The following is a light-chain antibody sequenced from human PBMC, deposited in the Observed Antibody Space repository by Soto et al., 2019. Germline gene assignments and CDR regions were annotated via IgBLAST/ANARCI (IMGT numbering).Light chain of an antibody. CDR3: QQCHATPLT. CDR2: DAS. V-gene: IGKV1-5*01. J-gene: IGKJ5*01. Sequence: DIQMTQSPSTLSASVGDRVTITCRASQSISSWLAWYQQKPGKAPKLLIYDASSLESGVPSRFSGSGSGTEFTLTISTLQPEDGGIYYCQQCHATPLTFGQGTRLEIK. CDR1: QSISSW.